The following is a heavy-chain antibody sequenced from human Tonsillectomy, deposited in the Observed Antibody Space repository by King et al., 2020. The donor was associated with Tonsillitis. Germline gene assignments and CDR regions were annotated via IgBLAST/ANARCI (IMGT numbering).Heavy chain of an antibody. D-gene: IGHD2-15*01. Sequence: VQLVESGAEVKKPGDSLKISCKGSGYTFTTYWIGWVRQMPGKGLEWMGIINPTDSDTRYSPSFQGQVTISADKSMGTAYLQWRSLRASDTAIYYCARQGYCSGVGCPIYYNSGLDVWGQGTTVTVSS. CDR2: INPTDSDT. CDR3: ARQGYCSGVGCPIYYNSGLDV. V-gene: IGHV5-51*01. CDR1: GYTFTTYW. J-gene: IGHJ6*02.